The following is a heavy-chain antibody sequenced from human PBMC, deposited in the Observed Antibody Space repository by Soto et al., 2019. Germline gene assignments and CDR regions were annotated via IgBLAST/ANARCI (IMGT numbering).Heavy chain of an antibody. J-gene: IGHJ4*02. CDR1: GFTFSSYA. V-gene: IGHV3-23*01. CDR2: ISGSGGST. D-gene: IGHD1-26*01. Sequence: EVQLLESGGGLVQPGGSLRLSCAASGFTFSSYAMRWVRQAPVKGLEWVSAISGSGGSTYYADSVKGRFTISRDNSKNTVYLQMNSLRAEGTAVYYCARRGSGSYYDYWGEGTLVTVSS. CDR3: ARRGSGSYYDY.